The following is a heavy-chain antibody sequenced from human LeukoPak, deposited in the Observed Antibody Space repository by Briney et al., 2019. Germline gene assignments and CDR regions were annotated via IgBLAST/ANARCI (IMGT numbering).Heavy chain of an antibody. D-gene: IGHD2/OR15-2a*01. CDR1: RFTFSSYS. V-gene: IGHV3-21*01. J-gene: IGHJ5*02. CDR3: ARGTEYGWLDP. CDR2: IGSSSDYI. Sequence: GGSLRLSCAASRFTFSSYSMNWVRQAPGKGLEWVSSIGSSSDYIYYADSVKGRFTISRDNARNSLYLQMNSLRVEDTAVYYCARGTEYGWLDPWGQGTLVTVSS.